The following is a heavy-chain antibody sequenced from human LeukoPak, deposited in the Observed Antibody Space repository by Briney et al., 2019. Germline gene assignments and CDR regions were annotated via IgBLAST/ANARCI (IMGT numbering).Heavy chain of an antibody. Sequence: PSETLSLTCTVSGGSISSYYWSWVRQPPGKGLEWIGEINHSGSTNYNPSLKSRVTISVDTSKNQFSLKLSSVTAADTAVYYCARHLLPGPYYWYFDLWGRGTLVTVSS. CDR3: ARHLLPGPYYWYFDL. V-gene: IGHV4-34*01. CDR1: GGSISSYY. CDR2: INHSGST. D-gene: IGHD7-27*01. J-gene: IGHJ2*01.